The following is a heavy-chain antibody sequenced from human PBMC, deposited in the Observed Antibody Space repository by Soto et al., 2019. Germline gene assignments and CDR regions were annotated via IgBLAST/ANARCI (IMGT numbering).Heavy chain of an antibody. CDR2: INHSGST. D-gene: IGHD6-13*01. CDR3: ARGIAAAFHKPFDY. J-gene: IGHJ4*02. CDR1: GYSISSGYY. V-gene: IGHV4-34*01. Sequence: SETLSLTCAVSGYSISSGYYWSWIRQPPGKGLEWIGEINHSGSTNYNPSLKSRVTISVDTSKNQFSLKLSSVTAADTAVYYCARGIAAAFHKPFDYWGQGTLVTVSS.